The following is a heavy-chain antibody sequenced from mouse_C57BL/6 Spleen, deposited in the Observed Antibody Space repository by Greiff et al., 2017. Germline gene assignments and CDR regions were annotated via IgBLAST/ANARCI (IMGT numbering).Heavy chain of an antibody. Sequence: VQLQQPGAELVRPGTSVKLSCKASGYTFTSYWMHWVKQRPGQGLEWIGVIDPSDSYTNYNQKFKGKATLTVDTSSSTAYMQLSSLTSEDSAVYYCASWDFLCAYWGQGTLVTVSA. J-gene: IGHJ3*01. D-gene: IGHD4-1*01. CDR3: ASWDFLCAY. CDR1: GYTFTSYW. CDR2: IDPSDSYT. V-gene: IGHV1-59*01.